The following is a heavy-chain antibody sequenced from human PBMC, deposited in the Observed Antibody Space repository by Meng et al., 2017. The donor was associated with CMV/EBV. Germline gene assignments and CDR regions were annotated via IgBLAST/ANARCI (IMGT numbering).Heavy chain of an antibody. Sequence: ARSLRPSCVLSGPTVSSTYTSWVRQAPGKGLEWVSVIYSGGTSYHADSVKGRFTISRDNSKNTVFLQMNSLRAEDTAVYYCATGLGEDGDYTGDFWGQGTLVTVSS. CDR1: GPTVSSTY. D-gene: IGHD4-17*01. CDR3: ATGLGEDGDYTGDF. J-gene: IGHJ4*02. CDR2: IYSGGTS. V-gene: IGHV3-53*01.